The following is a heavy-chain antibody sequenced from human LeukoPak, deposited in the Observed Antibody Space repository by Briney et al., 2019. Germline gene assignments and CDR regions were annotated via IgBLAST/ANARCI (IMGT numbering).Heavy chain of an antibody. CDR2: IYYSGST. Sequence: SETLSLTCTVSGGSISSYYWSWIRQPPGKGLEWIGYIYYSGSTYYNPSLKSRVTISVDTSKNQFSLKLSSVTAADTAVYYCARQSTVTLYYFDYWGQGTLVTVSS. J-gene: IGHJ4*02. D-gene: IGHD4-17*01. CDR3: ARQSTVTLYYFDY. CDR1: GGSISSYY. V-gene: IGHV4-59*08.